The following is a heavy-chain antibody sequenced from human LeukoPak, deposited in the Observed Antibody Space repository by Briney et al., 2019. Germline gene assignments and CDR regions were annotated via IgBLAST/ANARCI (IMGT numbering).Heavy chain of an antibody. CDR3: ARDGGYDYVWGSYPRNSYDY. CDR1: GFTFSSYW. CDR2: IKQDGGEK. Sequence: QSGGSLRLSCASSGFTFSSYWMSWVRQAPGKGLEWVANIKQDGGEKDYVDSVKGRFTISRDNAKNSLYLQMNSLRAEDTAVYYCARDGGYDYVWGSYPRNSYDYWGQGTLVTVSS. V-gene: IGHV3-7*01. D-gene: IGHD3-16*02. J-gene: IGHJ4*02.